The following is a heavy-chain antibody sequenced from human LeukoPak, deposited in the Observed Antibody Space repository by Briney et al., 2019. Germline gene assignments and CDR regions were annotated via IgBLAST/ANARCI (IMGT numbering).Heavy chain of an antibody. CDR2: IYYSGST. D-gene: IGHD2-15*01. V-gene: IGHV4-59*02. Sequence: SETLSLTCSVSGGSVSSYYWSWIRQPPGKGLERIGYIYYSGSTNYNPSLKSRVTISVDTSKNQFSLKLSSVTAADTAVYYCARGGSTYCSGGSCYNPPNWFDPWGQGTLVTVSS. J-gene: IGHJ5*02. CDR3: ARGGSTYCSGGSCYNPPNWFDP. CDR1: GGSVSSYY.